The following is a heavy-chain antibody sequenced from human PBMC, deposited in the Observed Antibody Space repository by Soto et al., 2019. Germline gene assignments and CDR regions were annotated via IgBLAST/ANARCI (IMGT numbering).Heavy chain of an antibody. J-gene: IGHJ4*02. D-gene: IGHD2-21*01. CDR2: ITSHSTTI. CDR3: ARDQDGDSSIFDY. V-gene: IGHV3-48*01. Sequence: VQLVESGGGLVQPGGSLRLSCSASGFTFSTYSLNWVRQAPGKGLEWVSYITSHSTTIFYADSVKGRFTISRDNAKNSLYLQMNSLRAEDTAVYYCARDQDGDSSIFDYWGQGALVTVSS. CDR1: GFTFSTYS.